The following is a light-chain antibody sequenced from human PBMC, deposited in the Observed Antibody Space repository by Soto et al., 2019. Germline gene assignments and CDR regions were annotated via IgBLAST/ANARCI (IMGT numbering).Light chain of an antibody. CDR1: QTVTSHLAPY. Sequence: IVLTQSPDTLSLSPGERATLSCRASQTVTSHLAPYLAWHQHKPGQAPRLLIYGASSRATGIPDRFSGSGSGTDFTLTISSLEPEDFAVYYCQQYGASPYTFGQGTRLEIK. V-gene: IGKV3-20*01. J-gene: IGKJ2*01. CDR2: GAS. CDR3: QQYGASPYT.